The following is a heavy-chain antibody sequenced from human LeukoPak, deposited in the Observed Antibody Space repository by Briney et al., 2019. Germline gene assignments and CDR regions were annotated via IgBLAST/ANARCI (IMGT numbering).Heavy chain of an antibody. CDR1: GYTFTGYY. D-gene: IGHD3-3*01. CDR3: AKPYYDFWSGYSGFTG. CDR2: INPNSGGT. Sequence: ASVKVSCKASGYTFTGYYMHWVRQAPGQGLEWMGWINPNSGGTNYAQKFQGRVTMTRDTSISTAYMELSRLRSDDTAVYYCAKPYYDFWSGYSGFTGWGQGTLVTVSS. V-gene: IGHV1-2*02. J-gene: IGHJ4*02.